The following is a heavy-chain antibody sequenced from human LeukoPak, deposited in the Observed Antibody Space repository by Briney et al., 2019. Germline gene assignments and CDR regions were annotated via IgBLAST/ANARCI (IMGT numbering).Heavy chain of an antibody. V-gene: IGHV4-34*01. CDR3: ARTPSAATRYYYYYGMDV. Sequence: SETLPLTCAVYGGSFSGYYWSWNRQPPGKGLEWIGEINHSGSTNYNPSLKSRVTISVDTSKNQFSLKLSSVTAADTAVYYCARTPSAATRYYYYYGMDVWGKGTTVTVSS. CDR2: INHSGST. J-gene: IGHJ6*04. CDR1: GGSFSGYY. D-gene: IGHD2-15*01.